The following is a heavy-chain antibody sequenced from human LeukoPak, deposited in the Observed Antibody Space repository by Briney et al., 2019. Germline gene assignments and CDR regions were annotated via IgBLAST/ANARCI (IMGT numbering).Heavy chain of an antibody. D-gene: IGHD1-26*01. CDR2: ISTNGGST. J-gene: IGHJ4*02. CDR1: GFSFNTYA. Sequence: GSLRLSCAASGFSFNTYAMHWVRQAPGKGLEYVSAISTNGGSTNYANSVKGRFTISRDNSKNTLYLQMGSLKTEDMAMYFWARLNSGNYNRSYLDYWGQGTLVTVSS. CDR3: ARLNSGNYNRSYLDY. V-gene: IGHV3-64*01.